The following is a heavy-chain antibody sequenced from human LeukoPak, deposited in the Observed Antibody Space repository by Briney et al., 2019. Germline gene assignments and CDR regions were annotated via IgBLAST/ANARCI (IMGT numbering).Heavy chain of an antibody. V-gene: IGHV3-23*01. Sequence: PGGSLRLSCAASGFTFSDYAMSWVRQAPGTGLEWVSTISGSGGTTYYADSVKGRFTISRDNSKNTLYLQMNSPRAEDTAVYYCAKRESEYSSGWYDYWGQGTLVTVSS. CDR3: AKRESEYSSGWYDY. CDR1: GFTFSDYA. D-gene: IGHD6-19*01. CDR2: ISGSGGTT. J-gene: IGHJ4*02.